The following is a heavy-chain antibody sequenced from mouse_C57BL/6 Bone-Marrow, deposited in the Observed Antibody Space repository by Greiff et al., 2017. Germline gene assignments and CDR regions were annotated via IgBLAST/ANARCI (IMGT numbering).Heavy chain of an antibody. Sequence: VQLKQSGPELVKPGASVKISCKASGYSFTGYYMHWVKQSSEKSLEWIGEINPSTGGTSYNQKFKGKAKLTVDKSSSTAYMQLKSLTSDDSAGYYCARGDYYGLYLPPWFAYWGQGTLVTVSA. J-gene: IGHJ3*01. CDR1: GYSFTGYY. D-gene: IGHD1-1*01. V-gene: IGHV1-43*01. CDR3: ARGDYYGLYLPPWFAY. CDR2: INPSTGGT.